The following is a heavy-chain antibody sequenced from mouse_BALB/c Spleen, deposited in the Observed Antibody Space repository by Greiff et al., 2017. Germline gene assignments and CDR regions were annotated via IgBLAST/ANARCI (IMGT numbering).Heavy chain of an antibody. CDR2: IYPGSGST. J-gene: IGHJ2*01. CDR1: GYNFTSYW. Sequence: QVQLQQPGAELVKPGTSVKLSCKASGYNFTSYWINWVKLRPGQGLEWIGDIYPGSGSTNYNEKFKSKATLTVDTSSSTAYMQLSSLASEDSALYYCARRYGYGDYWGQGTTLTVSS. CDR3: ARRYGYGDY. D-gene: IGHD1-2*01. V-gene: IGHV1-55*01.